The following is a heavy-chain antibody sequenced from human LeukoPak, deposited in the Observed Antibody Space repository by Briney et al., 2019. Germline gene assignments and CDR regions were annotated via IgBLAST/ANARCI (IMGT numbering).Heavy chain of an antibody. D-gene: IGHD6-13*01. CDR1: GYSISSGYY. Sequence: PSETLSLTCTVSGYSISSGYYWGWIRQPPGKGLEWIGSIYHSGSTYYNPSLKSRVTTSVDTSKNQFSLKLSSVTAADTAVYYCARGGSSSISWFDPWGQGTLVTVSS. V-gene: IGHV4-38-2*02. CDR3: ARGGSSSISWFDP. J-gene: IGHJ5*02. CDR2: IYHSGST.